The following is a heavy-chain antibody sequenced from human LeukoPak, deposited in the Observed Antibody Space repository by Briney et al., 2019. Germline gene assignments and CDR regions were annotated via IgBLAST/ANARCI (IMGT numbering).Heavy chain of an antibody. CDR1: GYSFTNYY. Sequence: ASVSVSCMASGYSFTNYYMHWVRQAPGQGREWMGMINPSGGSTTYAQKFQGRVTMTRDMSTSTVYMELSSLTSEDTAVYYCARTRGYYFDYWGQGTLVTVSS. CDR3: ARTRGYYFDY. CDR2: INPSGGST. J-gene: IGHJ4*02. V-gene: IGHV1-46*01.